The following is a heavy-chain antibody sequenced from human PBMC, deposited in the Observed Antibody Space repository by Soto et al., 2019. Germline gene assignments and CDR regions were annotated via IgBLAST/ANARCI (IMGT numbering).Heavy chain of an antibody. D-gene: IGHD6-13*01. CDR2: IIPIFGTA. J-gene: IGHJ5*02. Sequence: ASVKVSCKASGDTFSSYAISWVRQAPGQGLEWMGGIIPIFGTANYAQKFQGRVTITADESTSTAYMELSSLRSEDTAVSYCARGAAAGTGRWFDPWGQGPLVTVPQ. CDR3: ARGAAAGTGRWFDP. V-gene: IGHV1-69*13. CDR1: GDTFSSYA.